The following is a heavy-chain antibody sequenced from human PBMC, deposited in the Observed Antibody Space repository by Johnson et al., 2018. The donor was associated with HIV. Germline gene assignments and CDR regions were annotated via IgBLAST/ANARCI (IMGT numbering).Heavy chain of an antibody. CDR1: GFTFSSYW. CDR2: IKQDGSEK. Sequence: VLLVESGGGLVQPGGSLRLSCAASGFTFSSYWMSWVRQAPGKGLEWVANIKQDGSEKYYVDSVKGRFSISRDNAKNSLFLQMNSLRAEDTAVYYCARDGAIPPGQYCSGGSCHGGDAFD. V-gene: IGHV3-7*01. D-gene: IGHD2-15*01. J-gene: IGHJ3*02. CDR3: ARDGAIPPGQYCSGGSCHGGDAFD.